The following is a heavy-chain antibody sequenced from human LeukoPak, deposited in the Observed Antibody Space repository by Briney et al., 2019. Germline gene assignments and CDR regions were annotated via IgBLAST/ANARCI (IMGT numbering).Heavy chain of an antibody. Sequence: ASVKVSCKASGYTFTSYGISWVRQATGQGLEWMGWMNPNSGNTGYAQKFQGRVTMTRNSSISTAYMELSSLRSEDTAVYYCARGSEVAGTDYWGQGTLVTVSS. J-gene: IGHJ4*02. CDR1: GYTFTSYG. CDR2: MNPNSGNT. D-gene: IGHD6-19*01. CDR3: ARGSEVAGTDY. V-gene: IGHV1-8*02.